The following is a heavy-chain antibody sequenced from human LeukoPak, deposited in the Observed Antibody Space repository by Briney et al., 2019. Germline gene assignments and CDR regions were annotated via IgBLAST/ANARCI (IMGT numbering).Heavy chain of an antibody. D-gene: IGHD2-2*01. CDR2: IKQDGSEK. CDR1: GFNFRNYW. Sequence: PGGSLRLSCAASGFNFRNYWMSWVRQAPGKGLGWVAKIKQDGSEKYYVDPVKGRFTISRDNAKNSLYLQMNSLRVEDTAVYYCARDPWVDPVSVAAAISFDCWGQGTLVTVSS. CDR3: ARDPWVDPVSVAAAISFDC. V-gene: IGHV3-7*03. J-gene: IGHJ4*02.